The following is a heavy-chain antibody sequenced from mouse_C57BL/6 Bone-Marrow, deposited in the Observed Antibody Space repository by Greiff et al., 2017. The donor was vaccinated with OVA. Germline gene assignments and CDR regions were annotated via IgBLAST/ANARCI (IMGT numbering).Heavy chain of an antibody. CDR1: GFTFSSYG. V-gene: IGHV5-6*01. D-gene: IGHD1-1*01. CDR2: ISSGGSYT. Sequence: EVKLMESGGDLVKPGGSLKLSCAASGFTFSSYGMSWVRQTPDQRLEWVATISSGGSYTYYPDSVKGRFTISRDNAKHTLYLQMRSLKSEDTAMYYCARHGDYGSFFDYWGQGTTLTVSS. CDR3: ARHGDYGSFFDY. J-gene: IGHJ2*01.